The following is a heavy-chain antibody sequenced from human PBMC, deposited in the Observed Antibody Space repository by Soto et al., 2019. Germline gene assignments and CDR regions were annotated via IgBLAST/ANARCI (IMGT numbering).Heavy chain of an antibody. CDR1: GGSFSGYY. CDR2: INHSGST. Sequence: PSETLSLTCAVYGGSFSGYYWSWIRQPPGKGLEWIGEINHSGSTNYNPSLKSRVTISVDTSKNQFSLKLSSVTAADTAVYYCARAWYVSRSGWLGGQGTLVTVSS. J-gene: IGHJ4*02. V-gene: IGHV4-34*01. D-gene: IGHD6-19*01. CDR3: ARAWYVSRSGWL.